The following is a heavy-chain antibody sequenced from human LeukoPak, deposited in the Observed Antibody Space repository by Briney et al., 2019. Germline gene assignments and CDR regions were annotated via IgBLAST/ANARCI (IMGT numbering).Heavy chain of an antibody. D-gene: IGHD3-3*01. Sequence: PSETLSLTCDVSGGSATSTNWWTWVRQPPGKGLEWIGEVHLGGRTNYNSSLKSRLIMSVDLPENHISLKLTSVTAADTAVYYCAREGGFYRPLDYSGQGTLVTVSS. CDR3: AREGGFYRPLDY. CDR1: GGSATSTNW. J-gene: IGHJ4*02. V-gene: IGHV4-4*02. CDR2: VHLGGRT.